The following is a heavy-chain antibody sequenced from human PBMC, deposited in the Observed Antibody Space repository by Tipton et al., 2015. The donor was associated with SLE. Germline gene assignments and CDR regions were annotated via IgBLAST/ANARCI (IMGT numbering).Heavy chain of an antibody. D-gene: IGHD3-10*01. CDR2: IIPVFGTP. Sequence: QVQLVQSGAEVKKPGSSVKVSCKASGDTFSSSAINWVRQAPGQGLEWMGGIIPVFGTPNYVQNFQGRVTITADESTSTAYMELSSLRSEGTAVYYCASGGGSGTYRTNGRVLSYYYMDVWCKGSTVTVSS. CDR3: ASGGGSGTYRTNGRVLSYYYMDV. CDR1: GDTFSSSA. J-gene: IGHJ6*03. V-gene: IGHV1-69*01.